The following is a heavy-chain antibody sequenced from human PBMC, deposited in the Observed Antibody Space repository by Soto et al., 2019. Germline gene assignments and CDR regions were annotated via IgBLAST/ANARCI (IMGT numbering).Heavy chain of an antibody. CDR3: AKWKSRYGDYVYLFDY. CDR1: GFTFSSYG. D-gene: IGHD4-17*01. Sequence: GGSLRLSCAASGFTFSSYGMHWVRQAPGKGLEWVAVISYDGSNKYYADSVKGRFTISRDNSKNTLYLQMNSLRAEDTAVYYCAKWKSRYGDYVYLFDYWGQGTLVTVSS. CDR2: ISYDGSNK. V-gene: IGHV3-30*18. J-gene: IGHJ4*02.